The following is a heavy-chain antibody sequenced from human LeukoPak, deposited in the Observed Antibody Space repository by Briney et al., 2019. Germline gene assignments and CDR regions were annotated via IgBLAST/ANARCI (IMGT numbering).Heavy chain of an antibody. V-gene: IGHV3-23*01. CDR1: GFTFASYA. CDR2: ISATDGST. Sequence: GGSLRLSCEASGFTFASYAMTWVRQAPGKWLEWVSSISATDGSTYYAYSVRGRFTISRDNTKNTLFLQMSSLRAEDTALYYCVACSSASCYGYRFDPWGQGTLVTVSS. CDR3: VACSSASCYGYRFDP. D-gene: IGHD2-2*01. J-gene: IGHJ5*02.